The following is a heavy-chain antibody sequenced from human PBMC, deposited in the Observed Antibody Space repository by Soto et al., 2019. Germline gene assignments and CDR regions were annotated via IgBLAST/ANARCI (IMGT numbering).Heavy chain of an antibody. CDR1: GFTFDAHG. J-gene: IGHJ6*03. D-gene: IGHD1-26*01. CDR2: ISWNSDST. V-gene: IGHV3-9*01. Sequence: EMQLVESGGDLVQPGRSLRLSCAASGFTFDAHGMHWVRHAPGKGLEWVSGISWNSDSTAYADSVKGRFTISRDNAKNSLYLQINSLRAGDTALYFCAREGRSEEQGSYYFYMDVWGKGTTVTVS. CDR3: AREGRSEEQGSYYFYMDV.